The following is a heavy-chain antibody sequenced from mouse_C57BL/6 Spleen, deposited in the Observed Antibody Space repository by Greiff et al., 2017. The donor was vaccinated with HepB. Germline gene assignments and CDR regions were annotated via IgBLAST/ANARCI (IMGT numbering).Heavy chain of an antibody. V-gene: IGHV5-6*01. D-gene: IGHD2-4*01. CDR3: ARTPFYYDYESWFAY. Sequence: EVMLVESGGDLVKPGGSLKLSCAASGFTFSSYGMSWVRQTPDKRLEWVATISSGGSYTYYPDSVKGRFTISRDNAKNTLYLQMSSLKSEDTAMYYCARTPFYYDYESWFAYWGQGTLVTVSA. CDR1: GFTFSSYG. J-gene: IGHJ3*01. CDR2: ISSGGSYT.